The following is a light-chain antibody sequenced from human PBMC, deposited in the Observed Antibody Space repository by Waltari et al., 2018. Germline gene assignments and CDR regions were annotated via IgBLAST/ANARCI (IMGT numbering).Light chain of an antibody. CDR2: GAS. CDR3: QQYSSSPLT. CDR1: QSVNNY. Sequence: LTQSPGTLSLSPGERATLSCRASQSVNNYLAWFQQKPGQAPRLLIHGASSRATGIPDRISGSGSGTDFTLTISGLEPQDFAVYYCQQYSSSPLTFGPGTKVDIK. J-gene: IGKJ3*01. V-gene: IGKV3-20*01.